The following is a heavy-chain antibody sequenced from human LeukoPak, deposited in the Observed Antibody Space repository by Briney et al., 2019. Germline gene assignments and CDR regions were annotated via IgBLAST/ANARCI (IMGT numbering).Heavy chain of an antibody. CDR2: ISGSGDAT. CDR1: GFTFNNYG. CDR3: AKAGPYYSDS. V-gene: IGHV3-23*01. Sequence: GGSLRLSCAASGFTFNNYGMRWLRQAPGMGLEWVSTISGSGDATYYADSVKGRFTISRDNSKNTLFLKMNSLTAEDTAVYYCAKAGPYYSDSWGQGTLVTVSS. J-gene: IGHJ4*02.